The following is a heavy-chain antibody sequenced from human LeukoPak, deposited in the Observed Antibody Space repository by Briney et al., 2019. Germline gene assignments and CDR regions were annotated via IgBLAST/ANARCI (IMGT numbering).Heavy chain of an antibody. CDR2: ISSSGSGI. D-gene: IGHD3-22*01. V-gene: IGHV3-48*03. Sequence: GGSLRPSCAASGFSVSSFDMYWVRQVPGKGLEWLSYISSSGSGIIYADSVKGRFTISRDNAKNSLYLQMNSLTSEDTAVYYCAREDDYSGYYYGVCDFWGQGTLVTVSS. J-gene: IGHJ4*02. CDR1: GFSVSSFD. CDR3: AREDDYSGYYYGVCDF.